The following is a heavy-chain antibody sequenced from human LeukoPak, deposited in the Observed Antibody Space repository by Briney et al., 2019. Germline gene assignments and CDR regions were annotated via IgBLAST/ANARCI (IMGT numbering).Heavy chain of an antibody. D-gene: IGHD3-3*01. J-gene: IGHJ4*02. CDR2: MYYSGST. V-gene: IGHV4-39*07. Sequence: SPSETLSLTCTVSGGSVSSTSYYWGWIRQPPGKGLEWIGSMYYSGSTYYNPSLKSRVTITADTSKNQFSLKLSSVTAADTAVYYCATTGRNYDFWSGYTPRDYFDYWGQGTLVTVSS. CDR1: GGSVSSTSYY. CDR3: ATTGRNYDFWSGYTPRDYFDY.